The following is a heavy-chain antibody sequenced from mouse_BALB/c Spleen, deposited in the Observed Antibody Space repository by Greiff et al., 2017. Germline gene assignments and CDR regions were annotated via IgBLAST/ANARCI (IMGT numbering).Heavy chain of an antibody. CDR3: ARHSFSMISDY. J-gene: IGHJ2*01. Sequence: EVKLVESGGGLVQPGGSLKLSCAASGFTFSSYTMSWVRQTPEKRLEWVAYISNGGGSTYYPDTVKGRFTISRDNAKNTLYLQMSSLKSEDTAMYYCARHSFSMISDYWGQGTTLTVSS. CDR1: GFTFSSYT. V-gene: IGHV5-12-2*01. CDR2: ISNGGGST. D-gene: IGHD2-3*01.